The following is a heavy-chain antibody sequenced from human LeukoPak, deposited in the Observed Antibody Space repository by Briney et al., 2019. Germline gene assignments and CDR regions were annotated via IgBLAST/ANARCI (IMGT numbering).Heavy chain of an antibody. CDR3: VRLGSGWSMDY. CDR2: IWYDGSDK. V-gene: IGHV3-33*08. Sequence: PGGSLRLSRAASGFTFSSYGMHWVRQAPGKGLEWVAVIWYDGSDKYYAESVKGRFTISRDNSKNTLYLQMNSLRADDTAVYHCVRLGSGWSMDYWGQGTLVTVSS. D-gene: IGHD6-19*01. J-gene: IGHJ4*02. CDR1: GFTFSSYG.